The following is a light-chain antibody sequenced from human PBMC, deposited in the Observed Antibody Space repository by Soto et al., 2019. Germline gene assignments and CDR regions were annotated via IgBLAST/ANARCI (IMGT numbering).Light chain of an antibody. Sequence: QSVLTQPASVSGSPGQSITISCTGSSSSFVSYNLVSWFQQHPGKAPKLMIYEASKRPSGVSNRFSGSKSGNTASLTISGLQAEDEADYYCCSYASSWVFGGGTKLTVL. CDR1: SSSFVSYNL. V-gene: IGLV2-23*01. J-gene: IGLJ2*01. CDR3: CSYASSWV. CDR2: EAS.